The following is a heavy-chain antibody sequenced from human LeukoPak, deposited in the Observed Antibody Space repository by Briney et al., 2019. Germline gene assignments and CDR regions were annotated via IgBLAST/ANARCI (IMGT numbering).Heavy chain of an antibody. J-gene: IGHJ5*02. D-gene: IGHD2/OR15-2a*01. CDR2: IYSGGST. CDR1: GFTFSSYD. CDR3: ASGGVLLS. Sequence: QPGGSLRLSCAASGFTFSSYDMSWVRQAPGKGLEWVSVIYSGGSTYYANSVKGRFTISRDNSKNTLYLQMNSLRAEDTAVYYCASGGVLLSWGQGTLVTVSS. V-gene: IGHV3-66*02.